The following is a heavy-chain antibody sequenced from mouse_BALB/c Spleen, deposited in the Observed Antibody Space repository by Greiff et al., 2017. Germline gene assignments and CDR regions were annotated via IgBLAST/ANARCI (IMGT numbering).Heavy chain of an antibody. CDR1: GYTFTNYW. V-gene: IGHV1-63*02. CDR3: ARLGYGSGYFTFFAY. Sequence: VQLQQSGAELVRPGTSVKISCKASGYTFTNYWLGWVKQRPGHGLEWIGDIYPGGGYTNYNEKFKGKATLTADTSSSTAYMQLSSLTSEDSAVYFCARLGYGSGYFTFFAYWGQGTLVTVSA. J-gene: IGHJ3*01. CDR2: IYPGGGYT. D-gene: IGHD2-3*01.